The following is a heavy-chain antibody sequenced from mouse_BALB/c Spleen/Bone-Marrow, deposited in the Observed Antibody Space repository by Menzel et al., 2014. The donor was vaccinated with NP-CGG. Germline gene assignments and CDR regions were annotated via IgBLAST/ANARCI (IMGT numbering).Heavy chain of an antibody. Sequence: VKLVESGPGLVQPSQSLSITCIVSGFSLTSYGVHWVRQSPGKGLEWLGVIWSGGSTDYNAAFISRLSISKDNSKSQVFFKMNSLQANDTAIYYCARNGGAYYRYYYAMDYWGQGTSVTVSS. CDR2: IWSGGST. D-gene: IGHD2-14*01. CDR3: ARNGGAYYRYYYAMDY. V-gene: IGHV2-2*02. J-gene: IGHJ4*01. CDR1: GFSLTSYG.